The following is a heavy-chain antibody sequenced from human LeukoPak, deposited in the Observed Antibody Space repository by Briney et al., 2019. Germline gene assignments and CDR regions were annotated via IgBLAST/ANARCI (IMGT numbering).Heavy chain of an antibody. Sequence: XGLEWVSAIRGRGASTYYADSVNGRFTISRDNSKNTLYLQMNSLRAEDTAVYYCAKGHAFDIWGQGTMVTVSS. CDR2: IRGRGAST. J-gene: IGHJ3*02. V-gene: IGHV3-23*01. CDR3: AKGHAFDI.